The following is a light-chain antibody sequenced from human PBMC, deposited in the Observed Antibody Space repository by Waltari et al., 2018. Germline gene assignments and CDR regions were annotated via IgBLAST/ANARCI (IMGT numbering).Light chain of an antibody. CDR1: SNTVGDYNL. CDR2: YVS. V-gene: IGLV2-23*02. J-gene: IGLJ3*02. Sequence: QSALTHPVSVSGSPGQSVTIPCTGTSNTVGDYNLVSWFQHHPDQAPKLLIFYVSSRPSGVSNRFSGSKSGNTASLTISGLQTEDEADYYCCSYSTGGSWMFGGGTKLTVL. CDR3: CSYSTGGSWM.